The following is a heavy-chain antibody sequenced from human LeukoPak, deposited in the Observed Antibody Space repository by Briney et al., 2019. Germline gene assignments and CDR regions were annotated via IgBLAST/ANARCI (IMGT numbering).Heavy chain of an antibody. D-gene: IGHD3-22*01. V-gene: IGHV3-7*05. CDR3: ATYYYTSSAFKD. CDR2: IKTDGGVK. CDR1: GFTFSNYW. Sequence: GGSLRLSCAASGFTFSNYWMTWVRHAPGKGLEWVANIKTDGGVKYYVDSVKGRFTISRDNAENSLHLQMSSLRAEDTAVYYCATYYYTSSAFKDWGQGTLVTVSS. J-gene: IGHJ4*02.